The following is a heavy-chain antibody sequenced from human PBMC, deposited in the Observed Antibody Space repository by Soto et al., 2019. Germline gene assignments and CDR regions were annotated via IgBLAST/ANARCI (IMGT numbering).Heavy chain of an antibody. CDR2: IPQEGSDG. CDR3: ARDQLILPAHDFFYGSDV. D-gene: IGHD2-15*01. V-gene: IGHV3-7*03. Sequence: DVQLEESGGGLAQHGESLRLSCEVSGFTLSMYSMTWVRQAPGKGLEWVAKIPQEGSDGHYADSVKGRFTISRDNAKNSVYLQMNSLRAEDTAVYYCARDQLILPAHDFFYGSDVWGQGAKVTVSS. J-gene: IGHJ6*02. CDR1: GFTLSMYS.